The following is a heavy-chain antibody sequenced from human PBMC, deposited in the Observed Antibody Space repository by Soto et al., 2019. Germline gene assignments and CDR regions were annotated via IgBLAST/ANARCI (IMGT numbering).Heavy chain of an antibody. CDR3: AKHVGGWLDAFDI. Sequence: GGSLRLSCAASGFTFSSYAMSWVRQAPGKGLEWVSAISGSGGSTYYADSVKGRFTISRDNSKNTLYLQMNSLRAENTAVYYCAKHVGGWLDAFDIWGQGTMVTVSS. CDR2: ISGSGGST. V-gene: IGHV3-23*01. CDR1: GFTFSSYA. D-gene: IGHD6-19*01. J-gene: IGHJ3*02.